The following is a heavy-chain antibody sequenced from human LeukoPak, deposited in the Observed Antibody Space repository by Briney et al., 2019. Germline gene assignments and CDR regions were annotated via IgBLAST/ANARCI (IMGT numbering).Heavy chain of an antibody. Sequence: GGSLRLSCAASGFIVSSNYMNWVRQAPGKGLERVSVIYSGGSTYYPDSVKGRFTISRDNSKNTLYLQMNSLRAEDTAVYYCARETGYSSGLGYWGQGTLVTVSS. J-gene: IGHJ4*02. CDR3: ARETGYSSGLGY. CDR2: IYSGGST. CDR1: GFIVSSNY. D-gene: IGHD6-19*01. V-gene: IGHV3-66*01.